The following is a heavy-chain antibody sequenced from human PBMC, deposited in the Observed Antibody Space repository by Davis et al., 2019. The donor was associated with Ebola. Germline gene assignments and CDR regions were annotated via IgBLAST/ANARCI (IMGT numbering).Heavy chain of an antibody. V-gene: IGHV4-59*01. D-gene: IGHD1-26*01. J-gene: IGHJ3*02. CDR1: GGSINSYY. CDR3: ARTSIVGSTTTASDI. CDR2: IYYNGRT. Sequence: SETLSLTCTVSGGSINSYYWSWVRQPPGKGLEWIGNIYYNGRTSYDPSLKSRVTISVDTSKSQFSLGLTSVSAADTAVYFCARTSIVGSTTTASDIWGQGTMVTVSS.